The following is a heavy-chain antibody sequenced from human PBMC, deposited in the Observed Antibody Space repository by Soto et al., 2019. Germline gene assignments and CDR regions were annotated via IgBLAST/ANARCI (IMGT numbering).Heavy chain of an antibody. Sequence: GGSLRLSCAASGFTFSSYAMHWVRQAPGKGLEWVAVISYDGSNKYYADSVKGRFTISRDNSKNTLYLQMNSLRAEDTAVYYCARAGSLDYYGMDVWGQGTTVTVSS. J-gene: IGHJ6*02. V-gene: IGHV3-30-3*01. CDR3: ARAGSLDYYGMDV. D-gene: IGHD7-27*01. CDR1: GFTFSSYA. CDR2: ISYDGSNK.